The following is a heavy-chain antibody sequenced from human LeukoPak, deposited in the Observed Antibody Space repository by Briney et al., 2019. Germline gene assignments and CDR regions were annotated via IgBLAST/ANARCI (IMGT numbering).Heavy chain of an antibody. CDR3: AREGSEMVRGVIYYYGMDV. CDR1: GGTFSSYA. V-gene: IGHV1-69*13. Sequence: SVKVSCKASGGTFSSYAISWVRQAPGQGLEWMGGIIPIFGTANYAQKFQGRVTITADESTSTAYMELSSLRSEDTAVYYCAREGSEMVRGVIYYYGMDVWGQGTTVTVSS. CDR2: IIPIFGTA. J-gene: IGHJ6*02. D-gene: IGHD3-10*01.